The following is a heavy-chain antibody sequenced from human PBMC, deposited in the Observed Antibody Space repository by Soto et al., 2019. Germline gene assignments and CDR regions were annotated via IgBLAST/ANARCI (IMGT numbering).Heavy chain of an antibody. D-gene: IGHD1-26*01. CDR1: GGSFSGYY. CDR3: ARSGNLWELLGWFDP. J-gene: IGHJ5*02. V-gene: IGHV4-34*01. CDR2: INHSGST. Sequence: WETLSLTCAVYGGSFSGYYWSWIRQPPGKGLEWIGEINHSGSTNYNPSLKSRVTISVDTSKNQFSLKLSSVTAADTAVYYCARSGNLWELLGWFDPWGQGTLVTVSS.